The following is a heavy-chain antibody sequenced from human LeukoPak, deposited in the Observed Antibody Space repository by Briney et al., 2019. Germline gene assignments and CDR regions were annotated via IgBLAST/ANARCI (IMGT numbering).Heavy chain of an antibody. CDR3: ASSVVVPAARTLYYYYYMDV. J-gene: IGHJ6*03. CDR2: IYTSGST. Sequence: SETLSLTCTVSGGSISSGSYYWSWIRQPAGKGLEWIGRIYTSGSTNYNPSLKSRVTISVDTSKNQFSLKLSSVTAADTAVYYCASSVVVPAARTLYYYYYMDVCGKGTTVTVSS. D-gene: IGHD2-2*01. CDR1: GGSISSGSYY. V-gene: IGHV4-61*02.